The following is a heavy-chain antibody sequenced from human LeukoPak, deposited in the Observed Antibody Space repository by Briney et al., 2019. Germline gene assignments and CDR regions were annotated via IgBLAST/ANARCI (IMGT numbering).Heavy chain of an antibody. J-gene: IGHJ3*02. Sequence: PSGTLSLTCAVSGVSISSSNWWSWVRQPPGKGLEWIGEIYHSGRTNYNPSLKSRVTISVDKSKNQFSLKLSSVTAADTAVYYCERVMSPPDGSGSYTHAFDIWGQGTMVTVSS. V-gene: IGHV4-4*02. CDR1: GVSISSSNW. D-gene: IGHD3-10*01. CDR3: ERVMSPPDGSGSYTHAFDI. CDR2: IYHSGRT.